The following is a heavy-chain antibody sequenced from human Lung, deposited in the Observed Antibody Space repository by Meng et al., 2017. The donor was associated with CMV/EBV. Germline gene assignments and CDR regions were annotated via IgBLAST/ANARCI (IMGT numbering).Heavy chain of an antibody. J-gene: IGHJ6*02. D-gene: IGHD6-13*01. CDR1: GFTFSDYY. Sequence: GGSLRLXXAASGFTFSDYYMSWIRQAPGKGLEWVSYISSSGSTIYYADSVKGRFTISRDNAKNSLYLQMNSLRAEDTAVYYCAREKQLVPHYYYGMDVWGQGTXVTVSS. V-gene: IGHV3-11*04. CDR2: ISSSGSTI. CDR3: AREKQLVPHYYYGMDV.